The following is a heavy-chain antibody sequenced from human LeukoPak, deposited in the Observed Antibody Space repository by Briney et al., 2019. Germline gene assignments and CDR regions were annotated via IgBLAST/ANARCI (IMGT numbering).Heavy chain of an antibody. Sequence: SETLSLTCAVYGGSFSGYYWSWIRQPPGKGLEWIGEINHSGSTYYNPSLKSRVTISVDTSKNQFSLKLSSVTAADTAVYYCARTKQWLVPDYWGQGTLVTVSS. V-gene: IGHV4-34*01. J-gene: IGHJ4*02. D-gene: IGHD6-19*01. CDR1: GGSFSGYY. CDR2: INHSGST. CDR3: ARTKQWLVPDY.